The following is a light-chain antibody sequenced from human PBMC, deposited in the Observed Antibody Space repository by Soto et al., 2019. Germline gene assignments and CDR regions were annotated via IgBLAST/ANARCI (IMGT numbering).Light chain of an antibody. CDR1: QSVNNNF. CDR3: QQYGDSPYT. J-gene: IGKJ2*01. V-gene: IGKV3-20*01. Sequence: EIVLTQSPATLSLSPGERAALSCGASQSVNNNFFAWYQQIPGQAPRLLIYGASSRASGIPARFSDSGSGTDFTLTISRLEPEDFAVYYCQQYGDSPYTFGQGTKLQIK. CDR2: GAS.